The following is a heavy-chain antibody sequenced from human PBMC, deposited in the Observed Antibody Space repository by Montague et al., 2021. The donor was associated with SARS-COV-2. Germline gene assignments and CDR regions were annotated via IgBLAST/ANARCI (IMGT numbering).Heavy chain of an antibody. CDR1: GDSVSSNSAA. J-gene: IGHJ6*02. D-gene: IGHD5-12*01. Sequence: CAISGDSVSSNSAAWNWIRQSPSRGLEWLGKTYYRSKWYNDYAVSVKSRITINPDTSKNQFSLQLNSVTPEDTAVYYCARQPLGYDFVYYYYGMDVWGQGTTVTVSS. CDR3: ARQPLGYDFVYYYYGMDV. CDR2: TYYRSKWYN. V-gene: IGHV6-1*01.